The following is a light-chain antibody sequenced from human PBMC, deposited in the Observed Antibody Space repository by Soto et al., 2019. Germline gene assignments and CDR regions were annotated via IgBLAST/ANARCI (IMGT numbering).Light chain of an antibody. Sequence: QSVLTQPASVSGSPGQSITISCTGTSSDVGGYNYVSWYQQNPGKAPKLMVHEVSNRPSGVSNRFSGSKSGNTASLTISGLQAEDEADYYCSSFTSSSTFVFGTGTKVTAL. J-gene: IGLJ1*01. CDR3: SSFTSSSTFV. V-gene: IGLV2-14*01. CDR2: EVS. CDR1: SSDVGGYNY.